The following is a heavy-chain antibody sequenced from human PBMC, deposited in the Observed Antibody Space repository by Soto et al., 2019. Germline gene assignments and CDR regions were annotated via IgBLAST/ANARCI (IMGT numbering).Heavy chain of an antibody. V-gene: IGHV3-48*01. CDR1: GFTFINYS. CDR3: ATYYGSGTYFPDHYYYGMDV. J-gene: IGHJ6*01. Sequence: EVQLVESGGGLVQPGGSLRLSCAASGFTFINYSMNWVRQAPGKGLEWVSYISSSSSTIYYADSVKGRFTNSRDNAKNSLYLQMNSLRAEDTAVYYCATYYGSGTYFPDHYYYGMDVW. CDR2: ISSSSSTI. D-gene: IGHD3-10*01.